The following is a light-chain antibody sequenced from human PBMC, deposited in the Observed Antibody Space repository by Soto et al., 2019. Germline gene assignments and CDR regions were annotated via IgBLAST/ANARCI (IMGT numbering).Light chain of an antibody. Sequence: QSALTQPASVSGSPGQPITISCTGTSSDVGGYNYVNWYQQHPGKATKLMIYDVSNRPSGVSNRFSGSKSANTATLTISGLQAEDEADYYCSSYTSSSTLLYVFGTGTKLTVL. CDR1: SSDVGGYNY. CDR3: SSYTSSSTLLYV. V-gene: IGLV2-14*01. CDR2: DVS. J-gene: IGLJ1*01.